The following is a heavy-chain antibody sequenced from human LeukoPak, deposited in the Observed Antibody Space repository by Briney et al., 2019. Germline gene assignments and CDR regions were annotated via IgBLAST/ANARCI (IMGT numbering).Heavy chain of an antibody. Sequence: SGGSLRLSCAASGFTFSSYWMHWVRQAPGKGLVWVSRINSDGSSTSYADSVKGRFTISRDNAKNTLYLQMNSLRAEDTAVYYCARGPLTGYYSYYMDVWGEGTTVTVSS. D-gene: IGHD7-27*01. CDR2: INSDGSST. J-gene: IGHJ6*03. V-gene: IGHV3-74*01. CDR3: ARGPLTGYYSYYMDV. CDR1: GFTFSSYW.